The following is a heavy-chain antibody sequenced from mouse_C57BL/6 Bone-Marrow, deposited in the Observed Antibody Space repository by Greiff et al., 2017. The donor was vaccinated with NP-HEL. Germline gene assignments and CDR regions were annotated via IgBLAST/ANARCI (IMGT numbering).Heavy chain of an antibody. V-gene: IGHV14-2*01. Sequence: EVQRVESGAELVKPGASVKLSCTASGFNIKDYYMHWVKQRTEQGLEWIGRIDPEDGETKYAPKFQGKATITADTSSNTAYLQLSSLTSEDTAVYYCADGYDPAWFAYWGQGTLVTVSA. CDR1: GFNIKDYY. J-gene: IGHJ3*01. CDR3: ADGYDPAWFAY. D-gene: IGHD2-2*01. CDR2: IDPEDGET.